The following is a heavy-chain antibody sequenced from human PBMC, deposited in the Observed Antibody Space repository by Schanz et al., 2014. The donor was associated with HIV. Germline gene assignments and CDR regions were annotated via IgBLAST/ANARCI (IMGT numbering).Heavy chain of an antibody. CDR1: GFTFDDYA. J-gene: IGHJ4*02. V-gene: IGHV3-9*01. Sequence: VQLVESGGGLVQPGRSLRLSCAASGFTFDDYAMHWVRQAPGKGLEWVSCISWNSGSIGYADSVKGRFTISRDNAKNSLCLQMNSLRAEDTALYYCACECDYGGNSCFDYWGQGTLVTVSS. CDR2: ISWNSGSI. D-gene: IGHD4-17*01. CDR3: ACECDYGGNSCFDY.